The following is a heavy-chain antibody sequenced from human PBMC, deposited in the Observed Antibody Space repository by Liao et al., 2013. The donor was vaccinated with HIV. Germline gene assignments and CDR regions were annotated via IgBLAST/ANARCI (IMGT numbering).Heavy chain of an antibody. CDR1: GGSISSYS. V-gene: IGHV4-4*07. D-gene: IGHD3/OR15-3a*01. CDR3: AVWTGDHGFDV. Sequence: QVQLQESGPRLVKPSKTLSLTCSVSGGSISSYSWTWIRQSAAGGLEWIGRVSSTGSTHYNPSLESRLTMSIDTSKNQFFLDLNSVTAADTAVYYCAVWTGDHGFDVWGQGTMVTVSS. CDR2: VSSTGST. J-gene: IGHJ3*01.